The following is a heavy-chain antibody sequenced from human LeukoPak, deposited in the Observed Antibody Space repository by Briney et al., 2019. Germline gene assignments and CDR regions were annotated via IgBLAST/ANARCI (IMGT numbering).Heavy chain of an antibody. CDR3: ATTLKGDYYDSSGYSDAFDI. CDR1: GGSFSGYY. D-gene: IGHD3-22*01. Sequence: SETLSLTCAVYGGSFSGYYWSWVRQPPGKGLEWLGEINQSGSTNYKPSRKSRVTISVDTYKNQCSLKLSSVTAADTAVYYCATTLKGDYYDSSGYSDAFDIWGQGTMVTVSS. J-gene: IGHJ3*02. CDR2: INQSGST. V-gene: IGHV4-34*01.